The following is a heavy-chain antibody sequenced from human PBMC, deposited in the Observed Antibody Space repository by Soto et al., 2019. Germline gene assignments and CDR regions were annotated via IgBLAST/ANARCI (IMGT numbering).Heavy chain of an antibody. J-gene: IGHJ4*02. CDR1: GFTFRSYG. Sequence: QVQLVESGGGVVQPGRSLRLSCAVSGFTFRSYGMHWVRQPPGKGLEWVAVIWYDGGSKYHEDSVKGRFTISRDNSKNKLYLQMNSLRAEDTAVYYCARGEQWLDKKNYFDSWGQGTLVTVSA. CDR3: ARGEQWLDKKNYFDS. V-gene: IGHV3-33*01. D-gene: IGHD6-19*01. CDR2: IWYDGGSK.